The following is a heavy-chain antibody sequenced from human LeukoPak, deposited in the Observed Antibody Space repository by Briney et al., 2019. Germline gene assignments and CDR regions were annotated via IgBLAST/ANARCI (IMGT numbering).Heavy chain of an antibody. CDR2: IYYSGST. CDR1: GGSISSGGYY. D-gene: IGHD4-23*01. J-gene: IGHJ4*02. CDR3: ARGYDYGGNSGKIDY. Sequence: SQTLSLTCTVSGGSISSGGYYWSWIRQHPGKGLEWIGYIYYSGSTYYNPSLKSRVTISVDTSKNQFSLKLSSVTAADTAVYYCARGYDYGGNSGKIDYWGQGTLVTVSS. V-gene: IGHV4-31*03.